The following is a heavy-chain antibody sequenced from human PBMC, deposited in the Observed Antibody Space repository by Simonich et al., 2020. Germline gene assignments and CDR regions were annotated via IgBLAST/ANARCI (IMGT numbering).Heavy chain of an antibody. CDR2: INPNSGGT. J-gene: IGHJ4*02. CDR3: ARDYGSGSYYNALSDY. Sequence: QVQLVQSGAEVKKPGASVKVSCKASGYTFTGYYMHWVRQAPGQGLEWMGRINPNSGGTNYAQKFQGRVTMTRDTSISTAYMELSRLRSDDTAVYYCARDYGSGSYYNALSDYWGQGTQVTVSS. CDR1: GYTFTGYY. V-gene: IGHV1-2*06. D-gene: IGHD3-10*01.